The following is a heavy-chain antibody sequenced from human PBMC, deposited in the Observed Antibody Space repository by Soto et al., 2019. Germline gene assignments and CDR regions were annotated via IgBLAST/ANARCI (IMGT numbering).Heavy chain of an antibody. Sequence: GGSLRLSCAASGFTVSSNYMSWVRQAPGKGLEWVSVIYSGGSTYYADSVKGRFTISRDNSKNTLYLQMNSLRAEDTAVYYCARYQLPDDYYYYYYMDVWGKGTTVTVSS. J-gene: IGHJ6*03. CDR1: GFTVSSNY. CDR2: IYSGGST. D-gene: IGHD2-2*01. CDR3: ARYQLPDDYYYYYYMDV. V-gene: IGHV3-66*01.